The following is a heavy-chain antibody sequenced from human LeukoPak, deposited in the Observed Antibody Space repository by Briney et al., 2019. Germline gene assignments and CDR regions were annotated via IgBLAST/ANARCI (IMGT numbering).Heavy chain of an antibody. V-gene: IGHV4-59*01. CDR1: GGSISSYY. Sequence: SETLSLTCTVSGGSISSYYWSWIRQPPGKGLEWIGYIYYSGSTNYNPSLKSRVTISVDTSKNQFSLKLSSVTAADTAVYYCAKVEPGYSSGSIDYWGQGTLVTVSS. CDR3: AKVEPGYSSGSIDY. J-gene: IGHJ4*02. CDR2: IYYSGST. D-gene: IGHD6-19*01.